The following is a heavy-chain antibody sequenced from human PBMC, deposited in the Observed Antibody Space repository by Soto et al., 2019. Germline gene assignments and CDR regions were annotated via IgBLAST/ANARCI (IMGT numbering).Heavy chain of an antibody. CDR3: ARVRDNWNYYFDY. V-gene: IGHV4-4*07. J-gene: IGHJ4*02. CDR2: IYTSGST. D-gene: IGHD1-7*01. Sequence: SETLSLTCTVSGGSISGYYWSWIRQPAGKGLEWIGRIYTSGSTNYNPSLKSRVTMSVDTSKNQFSLKLSSVTAADTAVYYCARVRDNWNYYFDYWGQGTLVTVSS. CDR1: GGSISGYY.